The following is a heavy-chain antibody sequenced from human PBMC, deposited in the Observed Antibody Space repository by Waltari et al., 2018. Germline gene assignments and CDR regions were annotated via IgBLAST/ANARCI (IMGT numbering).Heavy chain of an antibody. D-gene: IGHD2-8*01. V-gene: IGHV4-38-2*02. J-gene: IGHJ3*02. Sequence: QVQLQESGPGLVKPSETLSLTCTVSGYSIRSGYYWGWIRPPPGKGLEWIGSIYHSGSTYYNPSLKSRVTISVDTSKNQFSLKLSSVTAADTAVYYCARQDIVLMVYASDAFDIWGQGTMVTVSS. CDR1: GYSIRSGYY. CDR3: ARQDIVLMVYASDAFDI. CDR2: IYHSGST.